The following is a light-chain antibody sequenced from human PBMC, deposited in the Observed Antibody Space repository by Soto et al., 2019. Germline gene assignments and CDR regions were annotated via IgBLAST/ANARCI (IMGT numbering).Light chain of an antibody. Sequence: QSALTQPRSVSGSPGQSVTISCTGTSSDVGGYNYVSWYQQHPGKAPKVMIYDVSERPSGVSDRFSGSKSVNTASLTISGLQAEDEADYYCCSYAGSPRYVLGTGTKLTVL. V-gene: IGLV2-11*01. CDR2: DVS. CDR1: SSDVGGYNY. CDR3: CSYAGSPRYV. J-gene: IGLJ1*01.